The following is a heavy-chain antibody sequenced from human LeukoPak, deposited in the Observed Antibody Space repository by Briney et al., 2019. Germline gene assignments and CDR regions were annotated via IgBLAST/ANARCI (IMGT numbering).Heavy chain of an antibody. CDR3: AKDRIDRGRSVPIDY. CDR2: ISYDGSNK. J-gene: IGHJ4*02. CDR1: GFTFSSYG. Sequence: GRSLRLSCAASGFTFSSYGMHWVRQAPGKGLGWVAVISYDGSNKYYADSVKGRFTISRDNSKNTLYLQMNSLRAEDTAVYYCAKDRIDRGRSVPIDYWGQGTLVTVSS. D-gene: IGHD1-26*01. V-gene: IGHV3-30*18.